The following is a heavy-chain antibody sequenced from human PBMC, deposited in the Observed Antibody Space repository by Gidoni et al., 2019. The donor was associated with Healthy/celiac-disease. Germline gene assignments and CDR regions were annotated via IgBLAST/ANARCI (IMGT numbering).Heavy chain of an antibody. D-gene: IGHD3-16*01. CDR2: ISSSSSPI. Sequence: EVQLVESGGGLGQPGGSLRLSCAASGFTVSSYSMNWVRQAPGQGLEWVSSISSSSSPIYYADSVKGRFTISRDNAKNSLYLQMNSLRAEDTAVYYCARVNGAIWGSYVEAFDIWGQGTMVTVSS. CDR3: ARVNGAIWGSYVEAFDI. CDR1: GFTVSSYS. V-gene: IGHV3-48*01. J-gene: IGHJ3*02.